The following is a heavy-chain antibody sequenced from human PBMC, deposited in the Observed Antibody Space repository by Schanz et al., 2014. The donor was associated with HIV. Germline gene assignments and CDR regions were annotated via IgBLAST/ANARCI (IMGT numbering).Heavy chain of an antibody. CDR2: IYSSGST. Sequence: QVQLQESGPGPVKPSETLSLTCTVSGDSISSYYWNWIRQPAGKGLEWIGHIYSSGSTKYNPPLKSRLTMSVDTSKNRLPLKLSSLPAADTAVYYCARQRQTEGYCSGGSCGGWGWFDPWGQGTLVTVSS. D-gene: IGHD2-15*01. CDR3: ARQRQTEGYCSGGSCGGWGWFDP. CDR1: GDSISSYY. V-gene: IGHV4-4*07. J-gene: IGHJ5*02.